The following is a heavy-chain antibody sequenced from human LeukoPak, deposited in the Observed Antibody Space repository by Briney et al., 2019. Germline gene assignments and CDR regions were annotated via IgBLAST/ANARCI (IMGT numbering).Heavy chain of an antibody. J-gene: IGHJ5*02. CDR1: GGSFSGYY. V-gene: IGHV4-34*01. Sequence: PSETLSLTCAVYGGSFSGYYWSWIRQPPGKGLEWLGEINHSGSNKYNPSLKSRVTISVDTSKHQFSLKLSSVTAADTAVYYCARGAYDSSGYYPIWFDPWGQGTLVTVSS. CDR2: INHSGSN. D-gene: IGHD3-22*01. CDR3: ARGAYDSSGYYPIWFDP.